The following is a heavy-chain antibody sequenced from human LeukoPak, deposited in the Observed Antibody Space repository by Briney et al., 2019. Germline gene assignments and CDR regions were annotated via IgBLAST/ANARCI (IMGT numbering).Heavy chain of an antibody. CDR1: GGTFSSYA. J-gene: IGHJ6*02. V-gene: IGHV1-69*04. Sequence: SVKVSYKASGGTFSSYAISWVRQAPGQGLEWMGRIIPILGIANYAQKFQGRVTITADKSTSTAYMELSSLRSEDTAVYYCARDGLQGGMDVWGQGTTVTVSS. CDR3: ARDGLQGGMDV. CDR2: IIPILGIA.